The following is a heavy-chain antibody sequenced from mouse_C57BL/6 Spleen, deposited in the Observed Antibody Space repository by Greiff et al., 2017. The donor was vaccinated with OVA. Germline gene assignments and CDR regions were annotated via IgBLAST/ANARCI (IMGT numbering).Heavy chain of an antibody. CDR2: IHPNSGST. D-gene: IGHD3-3*01. CDR3: ARGVGRAYYAMDY. CDR1: GYTFTSYW. V-gene: IGHV1-64*01. J-gene: IGHJ4*01. Sequence: VQLQQPGAELVKPGASVKLSCKASGYTFTSYWMHWVKQRPGQGLEWIGMIHPNSGSTNYNEKFKSKATLTVDKSSSTAYMQLSSLTSEDSAVYYCARGVGRAYYAMDYWGQGTSVTVSS.